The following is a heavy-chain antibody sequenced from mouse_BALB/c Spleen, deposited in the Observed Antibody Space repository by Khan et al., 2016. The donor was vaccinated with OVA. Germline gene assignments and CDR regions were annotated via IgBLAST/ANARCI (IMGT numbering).Heavy chain of an antibody. Sequence: EVQLLETGGGLVKPGGSLKLSCAASGFTFSDYYMYWVRQTPEKRLEWVATISDGGSYTYYPDSVKGRFTISRDNAQNNLYLQMNSLKSEDTAMYYCAREWGLYRYAWFAYWGQGTLVTVSA. D-gene: IGHD2-14*01. CDR3: AREWGLYRYAWFAY. CDR1: GFTFSDYY. V-gene: IGHV5-4*02. CDR2: ISDGGSYT. J-gene: IGHJ3*01.